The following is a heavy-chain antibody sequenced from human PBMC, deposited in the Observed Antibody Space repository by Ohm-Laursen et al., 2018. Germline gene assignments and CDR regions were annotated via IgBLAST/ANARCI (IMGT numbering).Heavy chain of an antibody. J-gene: IGHJ5*02. D-gene: IGHD6-13*01. CDR2: IYYSGST. Sequence: SETLSLTCTVSGGSISSYYWSWIRQPPGKGLEWIGYIYYSGSTNYNPSLKSRVTISVDTSKNQFSLKLSSVTAADTVVYYCARDLSDIAAAANWFDPWGQGTRVTVSS. V-gene: IGHV4-59*01. CDR3: ARDLSDIAAAANWFDP. CDR1: GGSISSYY.